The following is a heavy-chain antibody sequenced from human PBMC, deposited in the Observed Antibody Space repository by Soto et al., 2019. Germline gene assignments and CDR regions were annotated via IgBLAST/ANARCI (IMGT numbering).Heavy chain of an antibody. CDR3: AKDAPLVVVIAIPSLGGFDY. V-gene: IGHV3-23*01. CDR2: ISGSGGST. J-gene: IGHJ4*02. Sequence: EVQLLESGGGLVQPGGSLRLSCAASGFTFSSYAMSWVRQAPGKGLEWVSAISGSGGSTYYADSVKGRFTISRDNSKNTLYLQMNSLRAEDTAVYYCAKDAPLVVVIAIPSLGGFDYWGQGTLVTVSS. D-gene: IGHD2-21*01. CDR1: GFTFSSYA.